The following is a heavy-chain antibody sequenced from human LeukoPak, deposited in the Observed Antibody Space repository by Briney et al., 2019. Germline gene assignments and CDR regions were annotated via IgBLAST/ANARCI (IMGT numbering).Heavy chain of an antibody. Sequence: PSQTLSLTCTVSGGSISSGSYYWSWIRQPAGKGLEWIGRIYTSGSTNYNPSLKSRVTISVVTSKNQFSLKLSSVTAADTAVYYCARDKSYDYVWGSYRPTNWFDPWGQGTLVTVSS. CDR2: IYTSGST. D-gene: IGHD3-16*02. J-gene: IGHJ5*02. V-gene: IGHV4-61*02. CDR1: GGSISSGSYY. CDR3: ARDKSYDYVWGSYRPTNWFDP.